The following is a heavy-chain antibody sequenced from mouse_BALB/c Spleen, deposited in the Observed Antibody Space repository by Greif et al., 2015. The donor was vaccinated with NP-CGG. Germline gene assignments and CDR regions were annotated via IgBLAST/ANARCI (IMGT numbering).Heavy chain of an antibody. J-gene: IGHJ2*01. D-gene: IGHD1-1*01. CDR3: ASHTTVVADY. Sequence: ESGAELMKPGASVKISCKATGNTFSSYWIEWVKQRPGHGLEWIGEILPGSGSTNYNEKFKGKATFTADTSSNPASMHLSSLTSGDSAVYYCASHTTVVADYWGQGTTLTVSS. CDR2: ILPGSGST. CDR1: GNTFSSYW. V-gene: IGHV1-9*01.